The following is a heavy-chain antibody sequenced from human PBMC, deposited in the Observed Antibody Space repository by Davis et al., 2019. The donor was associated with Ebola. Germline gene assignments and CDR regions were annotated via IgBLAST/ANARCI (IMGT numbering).Heavy chain of an antibody. CDR2: IYYDGST. D-gene: IGHD3-22*01. CDR3: ARLRDYYDSSGYAFDI. J-gene: IGHJ3*02. Sequence: SETLSLTCTVSGGSISSSSYYWGWIRQPPGKGLEWIGYIYYDGSTYYNPSFESRVTIYVDTSKNQFSLRLSSETAADTAIYYCARLRDYYDSSGYAFDIWGQGTMVSVSS. V-gene: IGHV4-39*01. CDR1: GGSISSSSYY.